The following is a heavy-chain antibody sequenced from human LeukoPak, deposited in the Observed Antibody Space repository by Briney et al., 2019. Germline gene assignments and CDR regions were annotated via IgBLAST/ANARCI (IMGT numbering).Heavy chain of an antibody. CDR3: ARTDYSSGWYYFDY. D-gene: IGHD6-19*01. CDR2: ISAYNGNT. J-gene: IGHJ4*02. CDR1: GYTFTSYG. V-gene: IGHV1-18*01. Sequence: ASVKVSCKASGYTFTSYGISWVRQAPGQGLEWMGWISAYNGNTNYAQKFQGRVTITADKSTSTAYMELSSLRSEDTAVYYCARTDYSSGWYYFDYWGQGTLVTVSS.